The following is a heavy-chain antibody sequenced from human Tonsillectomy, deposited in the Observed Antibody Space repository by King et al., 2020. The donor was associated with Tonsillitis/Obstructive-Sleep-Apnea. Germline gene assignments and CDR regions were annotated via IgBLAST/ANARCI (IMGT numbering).Heavy chain of an antibody. CDR2: MYSSGSP. CDR1: GGSVSRGIYY. D-gene: IGHD2-2*01. CDR3: TGAMGDCSSTSCRGGENWFDP. J-gene: IGHJ5*02. V-gene: IGHV4-61*01. Sequence: QLQESGPGLVKPSETLSLTCTVSGGSVSRGIYYWTWIRQSPGKGLEWIGNMYSSGSPNYNPSLKSRVTLSLDTSQNQFSLNLTSVTAADTAVYYCTGAMGDCSSTSCRGGENWFDPWGQGTLVTVSS.